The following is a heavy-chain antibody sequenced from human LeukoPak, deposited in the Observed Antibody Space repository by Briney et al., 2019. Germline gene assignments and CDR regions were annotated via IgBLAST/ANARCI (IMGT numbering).Heavy chain of an antibody. D-gene: IGHD4-17*01. V-gene: IGHV4-61*02. J-gene: IGHJ3*02. Sequence: PSQTLSLTCTVSGGSISSGSYYWSWIRQPAGKGLEWIGRIYTSGSTNYNPSLKSRVTMSVDTSKNQFSLKLSSVTAADTAVYYCARDIGDYASGSAFDIWGQGTMVTVSS. CDR1: GGSISSGSYY. CDR3: ARDIGDYASGSAFDI. CDR2: IYTSGST.